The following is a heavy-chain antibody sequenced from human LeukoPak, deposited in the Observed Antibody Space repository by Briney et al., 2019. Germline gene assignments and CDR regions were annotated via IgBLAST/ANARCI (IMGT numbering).Heavy chain of an antibody. D-gene: IGHD6-13*01. J-gene: IGHJ4*02. CDR3: ARGLDAAAGTGFDY. Sequence: ASVKVSCKASGYTFTSYGISWVRQAPGQGLEWMGWISAYNGNTNYAQKLQGRVTMTTDTSASTAYMELSSLRSEDMAVYYCARGLDAAAGTGFDYWGQGTLVTVSS. CDR2: ISAYNGNT. V-gene: IGHV1-18*03. CDR1: GYTFTSYG.